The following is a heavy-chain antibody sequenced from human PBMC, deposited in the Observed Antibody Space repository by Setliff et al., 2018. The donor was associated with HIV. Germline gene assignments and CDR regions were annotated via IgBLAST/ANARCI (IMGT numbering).Heavy chain of an antibody. CDR1: GGTFSNYG. V-gene: IGHV1-69*05. Sequence: SVKVSCKASGGTFSNYGMSWVRQAPGQGLEWMGGIIPISGTANYAQKFQGRVTITTDESTSTAYMELSGLRSEDTAVYHCARDFGGYCSSMSCPGLFDPWGQGTLVTVS. CDR3: ARDFGGYCSSMSCPGLFDP. CDR2: IIPISGTA. D-gene: IGHD2-2*01. J-gene: IGHJ5*02.